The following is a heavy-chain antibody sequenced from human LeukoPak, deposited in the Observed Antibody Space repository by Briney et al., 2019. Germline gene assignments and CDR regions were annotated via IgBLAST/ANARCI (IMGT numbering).Heavy chain of an antibody. J-gene: IGHJ4*02. CDR3: ARDDPDYGDYVDY. CDR1: GFTFSSYA. CDR2: ISYDGSNE. D-gene: IGHD4-17*01. Sequence: GGSLRLSCAASGFTFSSYAMHWVRQVPGKGPEWVAVISYDGSNEYYADSVKGRFTISRDNSKNTLYLQMNSLRVEDTAVYYCARDDPDYGDYVDYWGQGTLVTVSS. V-gene: IGHV3-30*04.